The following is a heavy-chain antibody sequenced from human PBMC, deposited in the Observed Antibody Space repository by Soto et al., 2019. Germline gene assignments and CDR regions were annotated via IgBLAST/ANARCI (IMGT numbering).Heavy chain of an antibody. V-gene: IGHV4-31*03. CDR3: AREHSMVRGVTYNWFDP. J-gene: IGHJ5*02. CDR2: IYYSGST. Sequence: LSLTCTVSCGSISSGGYYWSWIRQHPGKGLEWIGYIYYSGSTYYNPSLKSRVTISVDTSKNQFSLKLSSVTAADTAVYYCAREHSMVRGVTYNWFDPWGQGTLVTVS. CDR1: CGSISSGGYY. D-gene: IGHD3-10*01.